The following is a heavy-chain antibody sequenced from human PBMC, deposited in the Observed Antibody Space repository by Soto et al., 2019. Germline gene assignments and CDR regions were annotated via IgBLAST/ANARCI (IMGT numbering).Heavy chain of an antibody. CDR1: GSSFSGYY. V-gene: IGHV4-34*01. CDR3: ARMPTDYKYVWGNSTY. D-gene: IGHD3-16*01. CDR2: INHSGTT. Sequence: SETLSLTCAVYGSSFSGYYWGWIRQPPGRGLEWIGEINHSGTTNYNPSLESRVTISADTSKNQFSLKLTSVTAADTAVYYCARMPTDYKYVWGNSTYWGLGTLVTVSS. J-gene: IGHJ4*02.